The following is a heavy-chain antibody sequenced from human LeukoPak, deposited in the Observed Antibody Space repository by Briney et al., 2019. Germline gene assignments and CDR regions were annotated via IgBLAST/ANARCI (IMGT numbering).Heavy chain of an antibody. CDR1: GGSISSYY. CDR2: IYYSGST. CDR3: ARSGSYYYYMDV. V-gene: IGHV4-59*01. Sequence: SETLSLTCTVSGGSISSYYWSWIRQPPGKGLEWIGYIYYSGSTNYNPSLKSRVTISVDTSKNQFSLKLSSVTAADTAVYYCARSGSYYYYMDVWGKGTTVTVSS. J-gene: IGHJ6*03. D-gene: IGHD3-22*01.